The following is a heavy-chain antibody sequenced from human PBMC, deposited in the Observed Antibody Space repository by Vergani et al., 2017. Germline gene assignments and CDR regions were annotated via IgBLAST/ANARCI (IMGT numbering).Heavy chain of an antibody. D-gene: IGHD5-12*01. CDR1: GFTFSSYA. CDR3: VKDSGYDIYFDY. CDR2: ISSNGGST. Sequence: EVQLVESGGGLVQPGGSLRLSCSASGFTFSSYAMHWVRQATGKGLDYVSAISSNGGSTYYADYVKGRFTISSDNSKNTLYLQMSSLRAEDTAVYYCVKDSGYDIYFDYWGQGTLVTVSS. V-gene: IGHV3-64D*06. J-gene: IGHJ4*02.